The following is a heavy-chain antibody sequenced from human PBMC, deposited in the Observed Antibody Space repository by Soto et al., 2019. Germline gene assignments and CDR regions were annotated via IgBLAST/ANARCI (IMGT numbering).Heavy chain of an antibody. Sequence: PSETLSLTCTVSGGSIDSGDYYWTWIRQPPGKGLEWIGYVYYSGTTNYNPFLKSRVTLSLDKSKNQFSLKMNSVTAADTAVYYCARGVIAPPNYFDPWDRGTLVTISS. CDR3: ARGVIAPPNYFDP. J-gene: IGHJ5*02. V-gene: IGHV4-61*08. D-gene: IGHD4-4*01. CDR2: VYYSGTT. CDR1: GGSIDSGDYY.